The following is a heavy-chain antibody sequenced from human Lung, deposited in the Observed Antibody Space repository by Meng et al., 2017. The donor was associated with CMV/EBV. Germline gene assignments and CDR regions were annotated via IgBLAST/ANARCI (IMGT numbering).Heavy chain of an antibody. CDR3: ARRWGASVGVYYYYGMDV. Sequence: SCAASGFNFSDYSMNWVRQAPGKGLEWVSSITYSSSYKKYADSVKGRFTISRDNAKNSLFLQMSSLRAEDTAVYYCARRWGASVGVYYYYGMDVXGQGTTVTVSS. D-gene: IGHD2-8*01. CDR2: ITYSSSYK. CDR1: GFNFSDYS. J-gene: IGHJ6*02. V-gene: IGHV3-21*06.